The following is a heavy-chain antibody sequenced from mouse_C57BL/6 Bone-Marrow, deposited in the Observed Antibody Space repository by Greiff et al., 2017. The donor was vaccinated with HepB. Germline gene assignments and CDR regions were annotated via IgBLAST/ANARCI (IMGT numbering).Heavy chain of an antibody. V-gene: IGHV1-50*01. CDR3: ARRGQLRLRDYAMDY. Sequence: VQLQQPGAELVKPGASVKLSCKASGYTFTSYWMQWVKQRPGQGLEWIGEIDPSDSYTNYNQKFKGKATLTVDTSSSTAYMQLSSLTSEDSAVYYCARRGQLRLRDYAMDYWGQGTSVTVSS. CDR1: GYTFTSYW. CDR2: IDPSDSYT. D-gene: IGHD3-2*02. J-gene: IGHJ4*01.